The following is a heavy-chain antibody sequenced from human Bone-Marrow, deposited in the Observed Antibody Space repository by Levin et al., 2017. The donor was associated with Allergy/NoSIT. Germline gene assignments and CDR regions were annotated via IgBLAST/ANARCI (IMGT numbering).Heavy chain of an antibody. J-gene: IGHJ4*02. D-gene: IGHD2-2*01. CDR1: GFTFSRYY. V-gene: IGHV3-74*01. CDR2: ITLDVTDT. CDR3: ARGGCSSTSCLDY. Sequence: AGGSLRLSCAASGFTFSRYYMHWVRQAPGKGLVWVSRITLDVTDTYYADSVKGRFTISRDNAENTLFLQMNSLRAEATAIYYCARGGCSSTSCLDYWGQGILVTVSS.